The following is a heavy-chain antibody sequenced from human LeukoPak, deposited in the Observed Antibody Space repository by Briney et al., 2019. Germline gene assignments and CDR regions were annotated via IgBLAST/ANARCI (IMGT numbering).Heavy chain of an antibody. V-gene: IGHV3-21*01. D-gene: IGHD2-2*01. J-gene: IGHJ4*02. Sequence: PGGSLRLSCAASGFTFSSYSMNWVRQAPGKGLEWVSSISSSSSYIYYADSVKGRFTISRDNAKNSPYLQMNSLRAEDTAVYYCAKVGYCSSSSCYHFDYWGQGTLVTVSS. CDR1: GFTFSSYS. CDR3: AKVGYCSSSSCYHFDY. CDR2: ISSSSSYI.